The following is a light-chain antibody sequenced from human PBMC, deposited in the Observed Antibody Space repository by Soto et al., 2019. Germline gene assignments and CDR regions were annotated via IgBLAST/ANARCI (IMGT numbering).Light chain of an antibody. Sequence: EIVLTQSPGTLSLSPGERATLSCRASQSISGSYLAWYQQRPGQAPRLLIYSVSNRATGIPDRFSGSGSGTDFTLSISRLEPEDFAVYFCQQYGPSPSTFGQGTKLEI. CDR3: QQYGPSPST. CDR1: QSISGSY. CDR2: SVS. V-gene: IGKV3-20*01. J-gene: IGKJ1*01.